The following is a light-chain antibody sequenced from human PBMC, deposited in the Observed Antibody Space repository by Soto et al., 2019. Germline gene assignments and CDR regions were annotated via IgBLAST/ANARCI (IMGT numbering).Light chain of an antibody. CDR3: QQYNNWPRT. Sequence: IVMTQSPAALSVSPGDSATLSCRASQIVNTNVAWYQQRPGQAPRLLIFAASTRATGVAARFSGSGSGTKFTLTVDSLQSEDFAVYYSQQYNNWPRTFGQGTKVDI. J-gene: IGKJ1*01. V-gene: IGKV3-15*01. CDR2: AAS. CDR1: QIVNTN.